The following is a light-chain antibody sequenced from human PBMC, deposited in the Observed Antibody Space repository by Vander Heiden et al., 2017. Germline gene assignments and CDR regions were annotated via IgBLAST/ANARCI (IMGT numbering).Light chain of an antibody. J-gene: IGLJ2*01. CDR2: DVS. CDR3: SSYTSSSTYVV. V-gene: IGLV2-14*01. CDR1: SSDVGSYNY. Sequence: QSALTQPASVSGSPGQSITISCTATSSDVGSYNYVSWYQQHSGKAPKLMIYDVSNRPSGVSNRFSGSKSGNTASLTISGLQAEDEADYYCSSYTSSSTYVVFGGGTKLTVL.